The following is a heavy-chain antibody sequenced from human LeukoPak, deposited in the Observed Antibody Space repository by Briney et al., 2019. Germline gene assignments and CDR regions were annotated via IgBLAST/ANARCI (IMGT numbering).Heavy chain of an antibody. J-gene: IGHJ4*02. CDR1: GFTFSSYS. D-gene: IGHD2-2*01. V-gene: IGHV3-21*01. Sequence: GGSLRLSCAASGFTFSSYSMNWVRRAPGKGLEWVSSISSSSSYIYYADSVKGRFTISRDNAKNSLYLQMNSLRAEDTAVYYCARTRYQLRTIDYWGQGTLVTVSS. CDR2: ISSSSSYI. CDR3: ARTRYQLRTIDY.